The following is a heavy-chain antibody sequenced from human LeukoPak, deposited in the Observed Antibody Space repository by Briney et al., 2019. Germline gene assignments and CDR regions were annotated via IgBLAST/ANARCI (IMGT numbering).Heavy chain of an antibody. CDR3: AKSYFDYSTYYSYYFNL. J-gene: IGHJ4*02. Sequence: SSETLSLTCTVSGGSISGGSWSWIRQPPGRGLEWIGYVYTSGSTNYNPSLKSRVTISVDTSKSQFALKLSSVTAADTAVYYCAKSYFDYSTYYSYYFNLWGQGALVTVSS. D-gene: IGHD4-11*01. CDR1: GGSISGGS. V-gene: IGHV4-4*09. CDR2: VYTSGST.